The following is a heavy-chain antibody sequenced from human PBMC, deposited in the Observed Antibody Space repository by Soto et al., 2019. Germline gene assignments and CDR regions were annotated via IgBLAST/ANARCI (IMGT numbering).Heavy chain of an antibody. Sequence: QVQLVQSGGEVKKPGASVKVSCKTSGYSFTTYGISWVRQAPGQGLEWRGWISAYNGNTNYAQKLQDRVTMTTDPSTSTAYMELRSLRSDDTAVYYCARECPAPFYYYGMDVWGQGSTVTVSS. V-gene: IGHV1-18*01. J-gene: IGHJ6*02. CDR1: GYSFTTYG. CDR2: ISAYNGNT. CDR3: ARECPAPFYYYGMDV.